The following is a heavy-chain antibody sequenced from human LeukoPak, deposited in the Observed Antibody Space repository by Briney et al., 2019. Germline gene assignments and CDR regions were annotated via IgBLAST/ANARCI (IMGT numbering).Heavy chain of an antibody. D-gene: IGHD5-24*01. Sequence: GGSLRLSCPASGFTFSSYAMSWVRPPPGKGLEWVADINSSGGSTNYTDSVKGRFTISRDNSKNTLYLQMSSLRADDTAVYYCAMKAVPRPRLHDAFDFWGQGTVVSVSS. CDR2: INSSGGST. J-gene: IGHJ3*01. CDR1: GFTFSSYA. V-gene: IGHV3-23*01. CDR3: AMKAVPRPRLHDAFDF.